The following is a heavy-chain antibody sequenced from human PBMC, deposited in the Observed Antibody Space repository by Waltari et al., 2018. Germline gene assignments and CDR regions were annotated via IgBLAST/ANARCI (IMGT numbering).Heavy chain of an antibody. V-gene: IGHV4-34*01. CDR3: ASRPYYDFWSGYYKDY. D-gene: IGHD3-3*01. Sequence: QVQLQQWGAGLLKPSETLSLTCAVYGGSFSGSYWSWLRQPPGKGLEWIGEINHSGSTNYNPSLKSRVTISVDTSKNQFSLKLSSVTAADTAVYYCASRPYYDFWSGYYKDYWGQGTLVTVSS. CDR2: INHSGST. J-gene: IGHJ4*02. CDR1: GGSFSGSY.